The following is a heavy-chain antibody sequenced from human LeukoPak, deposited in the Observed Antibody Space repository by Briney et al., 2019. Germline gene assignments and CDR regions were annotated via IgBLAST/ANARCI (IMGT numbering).Heavy chain of an antibody. V-gene: IGHV3-21*01. D-gene: IGHD4-17*01. J-gene: IGHJ5*02. CDR3: ARTYGDWEGWFDP. CDR1: GSTFSSYS. CDR2: IISSSSYI. Sequence: GGSLRPSCAASGSTFSSYSMNWVRQAPRKGMEWGSSIISSSSYIYNADSVKGRFTISRDNAKNSLYLQMNSLRDEDTAVYYCARTYGDWEGWFDPSGQGTLVTVSS.